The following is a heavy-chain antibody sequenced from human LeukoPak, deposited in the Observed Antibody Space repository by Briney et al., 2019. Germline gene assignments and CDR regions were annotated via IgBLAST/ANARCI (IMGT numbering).Heavy chain of an antibody. D-gene: IGHD2-15*01. CDR2: INGDGSGT. CDR3: ARHRSGWSFDY. J-gene: IGHJ4*01. Sequence: GGPLRLSCEASGLPFPGYWMLWFRQPPGKGLLWVSRINGDGSGTSYADSVKGRFTISRDNAKNTLYLQMNSLRAEDTAVYYCARHRSGWSFDYWGHGTLVTVSS. CDR1: GLPFPGYW. V-gene: IGHV3-74*01.